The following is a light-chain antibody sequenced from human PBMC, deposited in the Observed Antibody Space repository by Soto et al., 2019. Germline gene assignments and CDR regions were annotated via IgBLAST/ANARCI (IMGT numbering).Light chain of an antibody. Sequence: EIVMTQSPATLSVSPGERATLFCRASQSVSSNLAWYQQKPGQSPRLLIYGASTRATGIPARFSGSGSGTDCTLDISSLQSVDFAVYDGQQYNYWTTSTCAQGTNVVIK. J-gene: IGKJ1*01. V-gene: IGKV3-15*01. CDR2: GAS. CDR1: QSVSSN. CDR3: QQYNYWTTST.